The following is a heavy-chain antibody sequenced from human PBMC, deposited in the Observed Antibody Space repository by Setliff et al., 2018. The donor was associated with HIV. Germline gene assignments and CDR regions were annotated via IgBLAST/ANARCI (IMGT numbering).Heavy chain of an antibody. Sequence: SLTCTVSGGSISSGDYYWSWIRQPPGKGLEWIGYIYYSGSTYYNPSLKSRVTISVDTSKNQFSLKLSSVTAADTAVYYCARDSGRRIDAFDIWGQGTMVTVSS. CDR3: ARDSGRRIDAFDI. J-gene: IGHJ3*02. V-gene: IGHV4-30-4*08. CDR2: IYYSGST. CDR1: GGSISSGDYY. D-gene: IGHD3-10*01.